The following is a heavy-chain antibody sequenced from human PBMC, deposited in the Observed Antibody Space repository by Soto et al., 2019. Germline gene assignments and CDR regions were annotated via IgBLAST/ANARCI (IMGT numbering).Heavy chain of an antibody. CDR1: GGSFSGYY. CDR3: ARKVSYSDSSGYDQRSGYYGMDV. J-gene: IGHJ6*02. V-gene: IGHV4-34*01. D-gene: IGHD3-22*01. Sequence: PSETLSLTCAVYGGSFSGYYWSWIRQPPGKGLEWIGEINHSGSTNYNPSLKSRVTISVDTSKNQFSLKLSSVTAADTAVYYCARKVSYSDSSGYDQRSGYYGMDVWIHGTTVT. CDR2: INHSGST.